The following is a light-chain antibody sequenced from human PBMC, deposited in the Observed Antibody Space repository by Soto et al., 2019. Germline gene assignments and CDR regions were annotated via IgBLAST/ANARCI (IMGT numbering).Light chain of an antibody. CDR3: SSYTTSSSYV. J-gene: IGLJ1*01. V-gene: IGLV2-14*01. Sequence: QSALTQPASXXXXXGQSITISCTGTSSDVGGYIYVSWYQQHPGKAPKLMIYDVTSRPSGVSYRFSGSKSGNTASLTISGLQAEDEADYYCSSYTTSSSYVFGTGTKLTFL. CDR2: DVT. CDR1: SSDVGGYIY.